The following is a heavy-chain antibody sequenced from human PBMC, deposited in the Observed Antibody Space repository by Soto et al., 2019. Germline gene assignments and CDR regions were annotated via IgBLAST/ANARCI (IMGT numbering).Heavy chain of an antibody. Sequence: QVQLQESGPGLVKPSQTLSLTCTVSDDSLTTNKYAWTWIRQNPEKGLEWIGYVYSNGTTRSSPSFQSRVSMSVDTSKSHFSLRLSAVTAADTAVYFCARASYFRPSGSYYFVSWGQGTLVTVSS. CDR1: DDSLTTNKYA. V-gene: IGHV4-31*03. CDR2: VYSNGTT. J-gene: IGHJ4*02. D-gene: IGHD3-10*01. CDR3: ARASYFRPSGSYYFVS.